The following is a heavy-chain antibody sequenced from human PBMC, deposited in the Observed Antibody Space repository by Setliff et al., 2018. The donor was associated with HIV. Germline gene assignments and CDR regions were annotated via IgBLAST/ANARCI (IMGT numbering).Heavy chain of an antibody. CDR1: GGPLNSRNW. J-gene: IGHJ4*02. CDR2: VFHSGSA. Sequence: PSETLSLTCAVSGGPLNSRNWWSWVRQPPGKGLEWIGEVFHSGSANSNASLRSRVMISVDTSKNQFSLKLSAVTAAETAVYYCARNSQKGIQPLLLASWGPGTLVTVSS. CDR3: ARNSQKGIQPLLLAS. D-gene: IGHD1-1*01. V-gene: IGHV4-4*02.